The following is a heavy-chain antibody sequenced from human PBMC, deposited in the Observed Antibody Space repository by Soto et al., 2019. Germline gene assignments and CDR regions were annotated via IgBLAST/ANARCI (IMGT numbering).Heavy chain of an antibody. V-gene: IGHV1-69*12. J-gene: IGHJ3*02. Sequence: QVQLVQSGAEVKKPGSSVKVSCKASGGTFSSYAISWVRQAPGQGLEWMGGIIPIFGTANYAQKFQGRVTITADESTSTAYMELSRLRSEDTAVYYCARDENYDILTGYFFDIWGQGTMVTVSS. D-gene: IGHD3-9*01. CDR1: GGTFSSYA. CDR3: ARDENYDILTGYFFDI. CDR2: IIPIFGTA.